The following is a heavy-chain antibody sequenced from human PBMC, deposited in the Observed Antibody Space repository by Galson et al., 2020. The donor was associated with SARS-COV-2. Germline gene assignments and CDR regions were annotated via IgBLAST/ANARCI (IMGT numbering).Heavy chain of an antibody. CDR1: GYSFTSYW. V-gene: IGHV5-51*01. J-gene: IGHJ2*01. CDR2: IYPGDSDT. D-gene: IGHD3-10*01. Sequence: GESLKISCKGSGYSFTSYWIGWVRQMPGKGLEWMGIIYPGDSDTRYSPSFQGQVTISADKSISTAYLQWSSLKASDTAMYYCAKGGIWFGELIGNWYFDLWGRGTLVTVSS. CDR3: AKGGIWFGELIGNWYFDL.